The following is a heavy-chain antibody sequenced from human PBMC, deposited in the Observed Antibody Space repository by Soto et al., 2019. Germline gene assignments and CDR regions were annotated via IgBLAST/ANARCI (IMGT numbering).Heavy chain of an antibody. CDR1: GGSISSYY. CDR2: IYYSGST. J-gene: IGHJ4*02. CDR3: ARVTKKVGYYSFDY. Sequence: SETLSLTCTVSGGSISSYYWSWIRQPPGKGLEWIGYIYYSGSTNYNPSLKSRVTISVDTSKNQFSLKLSSVTAADTAVYYCARVTKKVGYYSFDYWGQGGLGTVSS. V-gene: IGHV4-59*01. D-gene: IGHD1-26*01.